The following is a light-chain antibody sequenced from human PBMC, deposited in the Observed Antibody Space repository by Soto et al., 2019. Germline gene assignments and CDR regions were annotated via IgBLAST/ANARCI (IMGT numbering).Light chain of an antibody. Sequence: EIVFTQSPATLSLSTGERATLSCRASQSVTSYLAWYQQKPGQAPRLLIYDASNRATGIPARFSGSGSGTDFTLTISSLEPEDFAVYYCQQRSSLPITFGQGTRLEI. CDR2: DAS. CDR3: QQRSSLPIT. V-gene: IGKV3-11*01. CDR1: QSVTSY. J-gene: IGKJ5*01.